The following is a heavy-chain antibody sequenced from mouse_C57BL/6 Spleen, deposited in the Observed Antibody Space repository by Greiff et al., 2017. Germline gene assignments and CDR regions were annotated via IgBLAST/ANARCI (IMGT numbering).Heavy chain of an antibody. CDR2: INPNYGTT. V-gene: IGHV1-39*01. D-gene: IGHD2-14*01. J-gene: IGHJ2*01. Sequence: VQLQQSGPELVKPGASVKISCTASGFSFTDYNMNWVKQSHGQSLEWIGVINPNYGTTSYNQKFKGKATLTVDPSSSTAYMQLNSLTSEDSAVYYCARSQYEFDYWGQGTTLTVSS. CDR3: ARSQYEFDY. CDR1: GFSFTDYN.